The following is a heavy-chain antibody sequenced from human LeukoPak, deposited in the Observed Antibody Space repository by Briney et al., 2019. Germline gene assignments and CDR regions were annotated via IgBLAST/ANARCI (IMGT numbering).Heavy chain of an antibody. J-gene: IGHJ4*02. D-gene: IGHD5-18*01. Sequence: SETLSLTCTVSGGSISSSSYYWGWIRQPPGKGLEWIGSIYYSGSTYYNPSLKSRVTISVDTSKNQFSLKLSSVTAADTAVYYCARAKRVQGGYSYGKGYFDYWGQGTLVTVSS. V-gene: IGHV4-39*01. CDR3: ARAKRVQGGYSYGKGYFDY. CDR1: GGSISSSSYY. CDR2: IYYSGST.